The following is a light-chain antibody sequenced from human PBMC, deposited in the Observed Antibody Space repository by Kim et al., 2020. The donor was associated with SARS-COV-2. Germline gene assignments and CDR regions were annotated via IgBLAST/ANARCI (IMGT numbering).Light chain of an antibody. Sequence: ELTQPPSASGTPGQRVIISCSGSSSNIGSNPVNWYQQFPGTAPKLLIYTNNQWPSGVPDRFSGSKSGTSASLAISGLQSEDEADYYCAAWDDSLNGVVFGGGTQLTVL. J-gene: IGLJ2*01. CDR2: TNN. CDR1: SSNIGSNP. V-gene: IGLV1-44*01. CDR3: AAWDDSLNGVV.